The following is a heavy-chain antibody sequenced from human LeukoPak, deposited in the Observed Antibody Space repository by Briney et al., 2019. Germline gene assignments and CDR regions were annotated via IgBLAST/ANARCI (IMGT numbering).Heavy chain of an antibody. J-gene: IGHJ4*02. CDR2: ISSSSYI. Sequence: GGSLRLSCAASGFTFSSYSLNWVRQAPGKGLEWVSSISSSSYIYYADSVKGRFTISRDNAKDSLYLQMNSLRAEDTAVYYCARGRGSYNYYFDYWGQGTLVTVSS. CDR3: ARGRGSYNYYFDY. D-gene: IGHD1-26*01. V-gene: IGHV3-21*01. CDR1: GFTFSSYS.